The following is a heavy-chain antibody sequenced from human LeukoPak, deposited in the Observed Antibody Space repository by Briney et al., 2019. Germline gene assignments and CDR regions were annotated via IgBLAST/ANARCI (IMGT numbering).Heavy chain of an antibody. CDR1: GITFISAW. CDR2: ISTSGNTR. J-gene: IGHJ4*02. D-gene: IGHD1-7*01. V-gene: IGHV3-48*04. CDR3: ARELSGTTSYYFDY. Sequence: QTGGSLRLSCAASGITFISAWMNWVRQAPGKGLEWVSYISTSGNTRYYADSVKGRFTISRDNAKNSLYLQMNSLRVEDTAVYYCARELSGTTSYYFDYWGQGTLVTVSS.